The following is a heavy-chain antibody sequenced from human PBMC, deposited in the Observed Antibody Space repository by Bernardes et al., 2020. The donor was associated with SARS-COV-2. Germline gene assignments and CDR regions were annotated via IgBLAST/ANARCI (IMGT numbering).Heavy chain of an antibody. Sequence: GSLRLSCAASGFTFSSYAMHWVRQAPGKGLEWVAVISYDGSNKYYADSVKGRFTISRDNSKNTLYLQMNSLRAEDTAVYYCARSSSGYYYVAGFDYWGQGTLVTVSS. CDR3: ARSSSGYYYVAGFDY. CDR2: ISYDGSNK. D-gene: IGHD3-22*01. J-gene: IGHJ4*02. CDR1: GFTFSSYA. V-gene: IGHV3-30-3*01.